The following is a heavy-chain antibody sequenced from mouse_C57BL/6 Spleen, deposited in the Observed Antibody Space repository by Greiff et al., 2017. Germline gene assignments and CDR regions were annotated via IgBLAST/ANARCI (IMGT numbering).Heavy chain of an antibody. Sequence: QVQLQQPGAELVKPGASVKMSCKASGYTFTSYWITWVKQRPGQGLEWIGDIYPGSGSTNYNEKFKSKATLTVDTSSSTAYMQLSSLTSEDSAVYYCAREGIYDYDVYFDYWCQGTTLTVSS. CDR2: IYPGSGST. J-gene: IGHJ2*01. V-gene: IGHV1-55*01. CDR1: GYTFTSYW. D-gene: IGHD2-4*01. CDR3: AREGIYDYDVYFDY.